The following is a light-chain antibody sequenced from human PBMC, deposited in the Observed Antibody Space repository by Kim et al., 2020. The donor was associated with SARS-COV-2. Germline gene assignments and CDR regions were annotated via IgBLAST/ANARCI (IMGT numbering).Light chain of an antibody. CDR2: GKN. CDR1: SLRSYY. Sequence: VAMGKTVRITCQEDSLRSYYASRYQQRPGQAPVLVIYGKNNRTSGIPDRFSGSSSGNTASLTITGAQAEDEADYYCNSRDSSGNVVFGGGTQLTVL. CDR3: NSRDSSGNVV. J-gene: IGLJ2*01. V-gene: IGLV3-19*01.